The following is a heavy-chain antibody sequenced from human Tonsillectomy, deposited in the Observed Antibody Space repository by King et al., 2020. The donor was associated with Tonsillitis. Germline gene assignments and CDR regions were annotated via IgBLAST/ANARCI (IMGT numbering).Heavy chain of an antibody. V-gene: IGHV3-30*04. D-gene: IGHD2-15*01. CDR3: ACGYCSGGVCYDPVFAGY. Sequence: VQLVESGGGVVQPGMSLRLSCAASGFTFSSYAMNWVRQAPGKGLEWVAVISYNGSNKYYADSVKGRFTISRDNSKNTLYLQMNSLRADDTAVYYCACGYCSGGVCYDPVFAGYWGQGTLVTVSS. CDR2: ISYNGSNK. CDR1: GFTFSSYA. J-gene: IGHJ4*02.